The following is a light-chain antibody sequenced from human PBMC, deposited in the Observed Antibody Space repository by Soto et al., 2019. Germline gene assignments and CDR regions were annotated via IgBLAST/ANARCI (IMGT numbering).Light chain of an antibody. CDR1: NSNIGSNT. CDR3: AAWDDRLSGCV. V-gene: IGLV1-44*01. J-gene: IGLJ3*02. CDR2: RSD. Sequence: QSVLIQPPSASGTPGQRVTISCSGSNSNIGSNTVNWYRQVPGTAPKLLIYRSDQRPSGVPDRFSGSKSGTSASLAISGLQSDDEGVYYCAAWDDRLSGCVFGGGTKLTVL.